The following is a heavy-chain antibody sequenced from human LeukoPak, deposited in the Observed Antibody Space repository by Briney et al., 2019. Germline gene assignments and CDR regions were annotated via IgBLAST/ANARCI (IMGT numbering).Heavy chain of an antibody. V-gene: IGHV1-69*13. Sequence: ASVKVSCKASGGTFSSYAISWVRQAPGQGLEWMGGTIPIFGTANYAQKFQGRVTITADESTSTAYMELSSLRSEDTAVYYCAAQPAAGGEPFDYWGQGTLVTVSS. CDR1: GGTFSSYA. CDR2: TIPIFGTA. D-gene: IGHD1-14*01. CDR3: AAQPAAGGEPFDY. J-gene: IGHJ4*02.